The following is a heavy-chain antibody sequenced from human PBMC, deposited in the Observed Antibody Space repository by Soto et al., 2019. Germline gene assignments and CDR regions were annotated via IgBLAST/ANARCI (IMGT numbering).Heavy chain of an antibody. D-gene: IGHD2-2*01. CDR3: ARVYCSSTSYYGPHYYYYGMDV. Sequence: GGSLRLSCAASGFTFSSYGMHWVRQAPGKGLEWVAVIWYDGSNKYYADSVKGRFTISRDNSKNTLYLQMNSLRAEDTAVYYCARVYCSSTSYYGPHYYYYGMDVWGQGTTVTVSS. J-gene: IGHJ6*02. V-gene: IGHV3-33*01. CDR1: GFTFSSYG. CDR2: IWYDGSNK.